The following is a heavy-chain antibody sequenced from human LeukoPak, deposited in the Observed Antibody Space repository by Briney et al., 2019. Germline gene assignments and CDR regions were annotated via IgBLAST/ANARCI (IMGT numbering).Heavy chain of an antibody. J-gene: IGHJ3*02. CDR1: GFTFSSYA. Sequence: GGSLRLSCAASGFTFSSYAMNWVRQAPGKGLEWVSAISGSGGSTYYADSVKGRFTISRDNSKNTLYLQMNSLRAEDTAVYYCAKEAYYDSSGYYSDAFDIWGQGTMVTVSS. CDR3: AKEAYYDSSGYYSDAFDI. CDR2: ISGSGGST. D-gene: IGHD3-22*01. V-gene: IGHV3-23*01.